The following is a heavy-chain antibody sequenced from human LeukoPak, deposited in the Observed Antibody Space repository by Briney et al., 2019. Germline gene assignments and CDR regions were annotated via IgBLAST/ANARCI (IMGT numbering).Heavy chain of an antibody. J-gene: IGHJ3*01. CDR3: ARDLVAKDAFDV. V-gene: IGHV3-74*01. CDR2: INSVATHI. Sequence: QAGGSLRLSCTASGFCFSNYWIHSFRQAPGKGLEWVSRINSVATHIRYAYAVQGRFTISRDNAKNTVYLQMHSLSAEDTALYYCARDLVAKDAFDVWGQGAMVTVSS. CDR1: GFCFSNYW. D-gene: IGHD2-15*01.